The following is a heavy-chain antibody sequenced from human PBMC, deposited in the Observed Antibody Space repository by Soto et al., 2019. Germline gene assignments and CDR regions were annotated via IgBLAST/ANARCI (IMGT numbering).Heavy chain of an antibody. CDR3: ARDRLVAATSAPPYCYYGMDV. Sequence: GGSLRLSCAASGFTFSSYWMSWVRQAPGKGLEWVANIKQDGSEKYYVDSVKGRFTISRDNAKNSLYLQINSLRAEDTAVCYCARDRLVAATSAPPYCYYGMDVWGQGTTVTVSS. J-gene: IGHJ6*02. V-gene: IGHV3-7*01. CDR1: GFTFSSYW. CDR2: IKQDGSEK. D-gene: IGHD2-15*01.